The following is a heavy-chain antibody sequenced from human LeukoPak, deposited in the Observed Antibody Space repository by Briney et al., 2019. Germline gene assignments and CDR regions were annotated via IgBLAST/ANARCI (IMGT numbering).Heavy chain of an antibody. CDR1: GFTFSSYA. CDR3: AKAQIHYYYYYMDV. J-gene: IGHJ6*03. CDR2: ISGSGGST. V-gene: IGHV3-23*01. Sequence: GGSLRLSCAASGFTFSSYAMSWVRQAPGKGLEWVSAISGSGGSTYYADSVRGRFTISRDNSKNTLYLQMNSLRAEDTAVYYCAKAQIHYYYYYMDVWGKGTTVTVSS.